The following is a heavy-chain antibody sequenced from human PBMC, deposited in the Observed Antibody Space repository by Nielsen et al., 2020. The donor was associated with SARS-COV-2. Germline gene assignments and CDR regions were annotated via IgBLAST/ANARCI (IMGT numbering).Heavy chain of an antibody. CDR1: GFILDDYG. Sequence: GESLKISCEASGFILDDYGMSWVRQAPGKGLEWVSGINGNGGSTGYADSVKGRFTISRDNVKNSLYLQMNSLRVEDTALYYCARIAAAGNYYYYGLDVWGQGTTVTVS. CDR2: INGNGGST. D-gene: IGHD6-13*01. CDR3: ARIAAAGNYYYYGLDV. J-gene: IGHJ6*02. V-gene: IGHV3-20*04.